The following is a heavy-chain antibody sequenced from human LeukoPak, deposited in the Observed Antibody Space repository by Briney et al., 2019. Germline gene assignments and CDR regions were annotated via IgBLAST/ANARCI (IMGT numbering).Heavy chain of an antibody. CDR1: GYTFTSYG. Sequence: AAVTVTFKASGYTFTSYGIGWMRQAPAQGLEWMGWINVYNGNTNYAQKLQVKVTITTDTSTSTAYMKLRSLRSDDTAVYYCARDGNGIVGATSIAYWGQGTLVTVSS. CDR2: INVYNGNT. V-gene: IGHV1-18*01. D-gene: IGHD1-26*01. J-gene: IGHJ4*02. CDR3: ARDGNGIVGATSIAY.